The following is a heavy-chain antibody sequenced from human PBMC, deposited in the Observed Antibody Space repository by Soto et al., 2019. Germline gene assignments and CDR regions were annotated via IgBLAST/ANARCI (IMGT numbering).Heavy chain of an antibody. CDR1: GFTFSNAW. D-gene: IGHD3-10*01. J-gene: IGHJ4*02. V-gene: IGHV3-15*01. CDR2: IKSKTDGGTT. CDR3: TPQECLVVISEY. Sequence: GGSLRLSCAPSGFTFSNAWMSWIRQAPGKGLEWVGRIKSKTDGGTTDYAAPVKGRFTISRDDSKNTLYLQMNSMKTEATAVYYCTPQECLVVISEYWRQGTLVTVSS.